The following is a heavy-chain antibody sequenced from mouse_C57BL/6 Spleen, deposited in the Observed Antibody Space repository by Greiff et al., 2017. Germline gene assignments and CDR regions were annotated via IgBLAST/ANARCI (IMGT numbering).Heavy chain of an antibody. D-gene: IGHD1-1*01. J-gene: IGHJ2*01. CDR3: ARSPSFTTVVATKFDY. V-gene: IGHV1-64*01. CDR1: GYTFTSYW. Sequence: VQLQQPGAELVKPGASVKLSCKASGYTFTSYWMHWVKQRPGQGLEWIGMIHPNSGSTNYNEKFKSKATLTVDKSSSTAYMQLSSLTSEDSAVYYCARSPSFTTVVATKFDYWGQGTTLTVSS. CDR2: IHPNSGST.